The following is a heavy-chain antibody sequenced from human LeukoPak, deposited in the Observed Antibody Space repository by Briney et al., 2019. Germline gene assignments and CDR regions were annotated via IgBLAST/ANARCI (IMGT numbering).Heavy chain of an antibody. V-gene: IGHV6-1*01. CDR1: EYSVSSNSAA. CDR2: TYYGSKWYY. Sequence: SQTLSLTCAISEYSVSSNSAAWNWIRQSPSRGLEWLGRTYYGSKWYYDYAVSVKSRITINPDTSKNQFSLQLNSVTPEDTAVYYCARGPQLVDYYYIDVWGKGTTVTVSS. CDR3: ARGPQLVDYYYIDV. J-gene: IGHJ6*03. D-gene: IGHD6-13*01.